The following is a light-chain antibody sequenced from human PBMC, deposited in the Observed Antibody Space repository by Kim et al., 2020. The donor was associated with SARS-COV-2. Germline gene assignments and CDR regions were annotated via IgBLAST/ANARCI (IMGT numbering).Light chain of an antibody. J-gene: IGKJ1*01. CDR2: ATS. CDR3: QQYGSSHRT. V-gene: IGKV3-20*01. CDR1: QSLNSPY. Sequence: EIVLTQSPGTLSLSPGERATLSCRASQSLNSPYLAWYQQKSGQPPRLLIYATSSRATGIPARFSGSGSGTDFTLTISRLEPEDFAVYYCQQYGSSHRTFGQGTKVDI.